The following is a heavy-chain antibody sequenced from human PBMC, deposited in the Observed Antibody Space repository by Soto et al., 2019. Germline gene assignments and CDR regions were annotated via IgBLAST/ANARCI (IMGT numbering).Heavy chain of an antibody. CDR1: GYTFIEYG. CDR3: AKARHRRVRGSPVSGGWCFDL. Sequence: QVQLVQSGAEVKRPGASVKVSCKASGYTFIEYGISWVRQAPGQGLEWMGWISPYNGETSFPQNDAARATLASDTTPNTAYMDLRSLRSDDTAVYCCAKARHRRVRGSPVSGGWCFDLWGPGTLVTVSS. CDR2: ISPYNGET. V-gene: IGHV1-18*01. J-gene: IGHJ2*01. D-gene: IGHD2-15*01.